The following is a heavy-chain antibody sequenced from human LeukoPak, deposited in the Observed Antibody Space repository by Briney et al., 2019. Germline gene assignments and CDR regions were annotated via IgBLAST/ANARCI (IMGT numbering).Heavy chain of an antibody. D-gene: IGHD3-9*01. CDR3: TRALTYYDILTGLPDY. J-gene: IGHJ4*02. V-gene: IGHV3-49*03. CDR2: IISKAYGGTT. CDR1: GFTFGDYA. Sequence: QAGGSLRLSCTASGFTFGDYAMSWFRQAPGKGLEWVGLIISKAYGGTTEYAASVKGRFTISRDDSKSIAYLQMNSLKTEDTAVYYCTRALTYYDILTGLPDYWGQGTLVTVSS.